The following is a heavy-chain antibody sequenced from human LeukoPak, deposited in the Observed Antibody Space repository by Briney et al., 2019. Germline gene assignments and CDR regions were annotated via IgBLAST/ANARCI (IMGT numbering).Heavy chain of an antibody. V-gene: IGHV1-46*01. J-gene: IGHJ3*02. Sequence: ASVKVSCKASGYTFTSYYMHWVRQAPGQGLEWMGIINPSGGSTSYAQKFQGRVTMTRDTSTSTVYMELSSLRSEDTAAYYCARDSLKDAFDIWGQGTMVTVSS. CDR3: ARDSLKDAFDI. CDR2: INPSGGST. CDR1: GYTFTSYY.